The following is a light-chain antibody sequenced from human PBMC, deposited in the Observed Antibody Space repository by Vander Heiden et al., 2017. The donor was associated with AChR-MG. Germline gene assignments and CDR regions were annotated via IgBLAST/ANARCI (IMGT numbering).Light chain of an antibody. CDR1: NIGSES. CDR2: DDS. Sequence: SAVLTQPPSVSVAPGQTARITCGGNNIGSESAHWYQQKPGQAPMLVIFDDSDRAPGIPERISGSKTGNTATLTISRVEAGDEADYYCHIWDSSSDHVLFGGGTKLTAL. CDR3: HIWDSSSDHVL. J-gene: IGLJ2*01. V-gene: IGLV3-21*02.